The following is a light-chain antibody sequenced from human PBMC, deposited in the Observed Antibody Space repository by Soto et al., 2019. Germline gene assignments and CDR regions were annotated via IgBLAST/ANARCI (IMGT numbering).Light chain of an antibody. CDR1: QSVSNS. V-gene: IGKV3-20*01. CDR2: GAS. Sequence: EIVLTQSPGTLSLSPGERATLSCRASQSVSNSLAWYQQKPGQAPRLLIYGASSRATGIPDRFSGSGSGTDFTLTISRLEPEDFAVYYCQQYGSSPPLTFGGGTKVDIK. CDR3: QQYGSSPPLT. J-gene: IGKJ4*01.